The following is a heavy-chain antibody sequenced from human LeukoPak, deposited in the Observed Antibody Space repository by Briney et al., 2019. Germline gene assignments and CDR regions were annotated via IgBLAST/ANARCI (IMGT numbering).Heavy chain of an antibody. J-gene: IGHJ6*03. CDR1: GFTFSSYD. V-gene: IGHV3-13*01. Sequence: GGSLRLSCAASGFTFSSYDMHWVRQATGKGLEWVPAIGTAGDTYYPGSVKGRFTISRENAKNSLYLQMNSLRAGGTAVYYCARDKNYYYMDVWGKGTTVTVSS. CDR3: ARDKNYYYMDV. CDR2: IGTAGDT.